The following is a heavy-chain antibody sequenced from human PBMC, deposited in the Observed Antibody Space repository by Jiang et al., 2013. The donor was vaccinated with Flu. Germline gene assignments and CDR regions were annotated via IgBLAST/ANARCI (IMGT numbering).Heavy chain of an antibody. Sequence: SGAEVKKPGASVKVSCKASGYTFSNCAMHWVRQAPGQRLEWMGWINVDNGKTKYSQKFQGRVTITRDTSASTAYMELSSLRSEDTAVYYCARDAPVEWLSQIDYWGQGTLVTVSS. V-gene: IGHV1-3*01. D-gene: IGHD3-3*01. CDR2: INVDNGKT. J-gene: IGHJ4*02. CDR3: ARDAPVEWLSQIDY. CDR1: GYTFSNCA.